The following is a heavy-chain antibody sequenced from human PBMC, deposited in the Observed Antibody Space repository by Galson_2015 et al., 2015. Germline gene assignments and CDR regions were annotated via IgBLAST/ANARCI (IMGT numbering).Heavy chain of an antibody. CDR3: AREEYCSGGSCYFEYFQH. CDR2: INPNSGGT. Sequence: SVKVSCKASGYTFPDYYMHWVRQAPGQGLEWMGRINPNSGGTNYAQKFQGRVTMTRDTSISTAYMEVSRLRSDDTAVYYCAREEYCSGGSCYFEYFQHWGQGTLVTVSS. V-gene: IGHV1-2*06. CDR1: GYTFPDYY. J-gene: IGHJ1*01. D-gene: IGHD2-15*01.